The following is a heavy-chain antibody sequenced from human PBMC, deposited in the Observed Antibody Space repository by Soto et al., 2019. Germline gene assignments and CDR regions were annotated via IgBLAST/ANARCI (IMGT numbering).Heavy chain of an antibody. CDR3: ARGIKYGDFSSSSDS. CDR2: INPNSGNT. V-gene: IGHV1-8*01. D-gene: IGHD4-17*01. J-gene: IGHJ5*01. CDR1: GYIFTNYD. Sequence: ASVKVSCKAAGYIFTNYDINWVRQATGQGLEYLGWINPNSGNTGYVQKFQGRVTMTRNTSINTAYMELNSLRSEDTAVYYCARGIKYGDFSSSSDSSDQGTLVTLSS.